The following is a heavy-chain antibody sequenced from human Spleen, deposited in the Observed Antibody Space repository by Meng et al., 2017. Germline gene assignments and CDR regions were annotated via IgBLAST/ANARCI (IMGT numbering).Heavy chain of an antibody. CDR1: GFTVYGNS. Sequence: EVLLVESGGGCVQPGGSLRLSCVVSGFTVYGNSMSWVRQAPGKGLECVSIIYSGGTTSYADSVKGRFTISRDNSNNTLYLQMDSLRAEDTAVYYCARSLDYWGQGTLVTVSS. CDR2: IYSGGTT. J-gene: IGHJ4*02. V-gene: IGHV3-66*01. CDR3: ARSLDY.